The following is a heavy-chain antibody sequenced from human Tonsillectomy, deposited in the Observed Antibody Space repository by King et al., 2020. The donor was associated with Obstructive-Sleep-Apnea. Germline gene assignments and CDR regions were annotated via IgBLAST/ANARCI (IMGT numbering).Heavy chain of an antibody. CDR3: ARFRDPLLDRYCSSTSCYSGSLDY. CDR1: GYSFTSYW. V-gene: IGHV5-51*01. J-gene: IGHJ4*02. Sequence: QLVQSGAEVKKPGESLKISCKGSGYSFTSYWIGWVRQMPGKGLEWMGIIYPGDSDTRYSPSFQGQVTISADKSISTAYLQWSSLKASDTAMYYCARFRDPLLDRYCSSTSCYSGSLDYWGQGTLVTVSS. D-gene: IGHD2-2*01. CDR2: IYPGDSDT.